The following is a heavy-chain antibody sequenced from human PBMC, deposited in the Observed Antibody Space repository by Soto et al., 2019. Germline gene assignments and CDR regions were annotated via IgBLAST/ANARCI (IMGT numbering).Heavy chain of an antibody. CDR3: AKDYDFWSGSPY. Sequence: GGSLRLSCAASGFTFGSYAMSWVRQAPGKGLEWVSAISGSGGSTYYADSVKGRFTISRDNSKNTLYLQMNSLRAEDTAVYYCAKDYDFWSGSPYWGQGTLVTVSS. CDR1: GFTFGSYA. CDR2: ISGSGGST. V-gene: IGHV3-23*01. D-gene: IGHD3-3*01. J-gene: IGHJ4*02.